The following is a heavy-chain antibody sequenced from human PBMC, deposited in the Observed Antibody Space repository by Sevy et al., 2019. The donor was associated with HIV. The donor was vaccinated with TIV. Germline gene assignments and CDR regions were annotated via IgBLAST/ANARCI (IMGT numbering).Heavy chain of an antibody. CDR2: INQDGSGE. D-gene: IGHD2-21*02. CDR1: EFTFGNYW. J-gene: IGHJ3*02. V-gene: IGHV3-7*01. Sequence: GGSLRLSCEASEFTFGNYWMIWIRQAPGKGLEWVAAINQDGSGEKYVDSMKGRFTISSDNAKNSLYLQMNSLRDEDTAVYYCARLSCGGGTCYSAFDIWGQGTVVTVSS. CDR3: ARLSCGGGTCYSAFDI.